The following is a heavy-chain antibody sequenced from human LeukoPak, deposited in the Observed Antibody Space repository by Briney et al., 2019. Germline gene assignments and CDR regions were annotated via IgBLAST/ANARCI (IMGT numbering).Heavy chain of an antibody. D-gene: IGHD6-19*01. Sequence: SETLSLTCTVSGGSISSYYWSWIRQPPGKGLEWIGYIYYSGSTNYNPSLKSRVTISVYTSKNQFSLKLSSVTAADTAVYYCAREWMVPDWFDPWGQGTPVTVSS. CDR2: IYYSGST. J-gene: IGHJ5*02. V-gene: IGHV4-59*01. CDR1: GGSISSYY. CDR3: AREWMVPDWFDP.